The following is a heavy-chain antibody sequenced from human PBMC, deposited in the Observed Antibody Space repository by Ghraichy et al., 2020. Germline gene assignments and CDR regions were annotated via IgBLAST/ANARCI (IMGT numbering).Heavy chain of an antibody. CDR1: GGSISSYY. D-gene: IGHD3-22*01. J-gene: IGHJ4*02. CDR3: ARVSYDSSGYPSSFDY. Sequence: SETLSLTCTVSGGSISSYYWSWIRQPPGKGLEWIGYIYYSGSTNYNPSLKSRVTISVDTSKNQFSLKLSSVTAADTAVYYCARVSYDSSGYPSSFDYWGQGTLVTVSS. V-gene: IGHV4-59*01. CDR2: IYYSGST.